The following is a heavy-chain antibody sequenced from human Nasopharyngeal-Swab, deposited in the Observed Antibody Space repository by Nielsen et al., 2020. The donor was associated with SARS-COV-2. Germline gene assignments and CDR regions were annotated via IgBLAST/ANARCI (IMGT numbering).Heavy chain of an antibody. J-gene: IGHJ6*02. D-gene: IGHD4-11*01. V-gene: IGHV3-23*01. CDR3: AKDRRSYSNYYYYGMDV. CDR1: GFTFSSYA. CDR2: ISGSGGST. Sequence: GESLKISCAASGFTFSSYAMSWVRQASGKGLEWVSAISGSGGSTYYADSVKGRFTISRDNSKNTLYLQMNSLRAEDTAVYYCAKDRRSYSNYYYYGMDVWGQGTTVTVSS.